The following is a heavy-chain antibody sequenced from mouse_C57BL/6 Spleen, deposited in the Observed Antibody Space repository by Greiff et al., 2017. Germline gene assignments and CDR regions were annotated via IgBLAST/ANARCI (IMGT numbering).Heavy chain of an antibody. J-gene: IGHJ2*01. CDR1: GYTFTSYW. D-gene: IGHD4-1*01. Sequence: QVHVKQSGAELAKPGASVKLSCKASGYTFTSYWMYWVKQRPGQGLEWIGYIIPSSGYTKYNQKFKDKATLTADKSSSTAYMQMSSLTYEDSAVYYCERELTGKGESVWGKGTTLTVSS. CDR3: ERELTGKGESV. V-gene: IGHV1-7*01. CDR2: IIPSSGYT.